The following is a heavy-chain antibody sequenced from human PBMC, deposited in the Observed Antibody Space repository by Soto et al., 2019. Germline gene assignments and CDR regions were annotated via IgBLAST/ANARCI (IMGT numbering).Heavy chain of an antibody. Sequence: VGSLRLSCAASGFTFSHAWMSCVRQAPWKGLEWVGRIKSKADGETKDYGAPVRGRFTISRDDSQDILYLHMNSLRIEDTAVYYCCVIKRRDQYSTSGYWFDPWGPGTLVTVSS. V-gene: IGHV3-15*01. D-gene: IGHD4-4*01. J-gene: IGHJ5*02. CDR1: GFTFSHAW. CDR3: CVIKRRDQYSTSGYWFDP. CDR2: IKSKADGETK.